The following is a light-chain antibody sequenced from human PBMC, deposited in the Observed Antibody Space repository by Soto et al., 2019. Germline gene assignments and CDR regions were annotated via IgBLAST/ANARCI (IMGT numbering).Light chain of an antibody. CDR2: GAS. J-gene: IGKJ5*01. Sequence: ESVLTQSPGSLSLSPGERATLSCRASQSVSSNYLAWYQHKPGQAPRLLIYGASSRATGIPDRFSGSGSGTDFTVTISRLEPEDFAVYYCQHYGSSLSITFGQGTRLEIK. V-gene: IGKV3-20*01. CDR1: QSVSSNY. CDR3: QHYGSSLSIT.